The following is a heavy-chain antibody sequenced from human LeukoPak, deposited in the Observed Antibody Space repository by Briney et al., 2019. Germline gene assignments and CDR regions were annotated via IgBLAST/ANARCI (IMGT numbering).Heavy chain of an antibody. CDR2: INSDGSST. CDR1: GFTFSSYW. D-gene: IGHD3-10*01. J-gene: IGHJ5*02. Sequence: GGSLRLSCAASGFTFSSYWMHWVRQAPGKGLVWVSRINSDGSSTSYADSVKGRFTISRDNAKNTLYLQMNSLRAEDTALYYCAKADYYGSGSLKFDPWGQGTLVTVSS. V-gene: IGHV3-74*01. CDR3: AKADYYGSGSLKFDP.